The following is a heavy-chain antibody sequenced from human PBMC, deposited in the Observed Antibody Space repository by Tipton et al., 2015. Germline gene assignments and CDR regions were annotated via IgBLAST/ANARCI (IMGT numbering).Heavy chain of an antibody. J-gene: IGHJ2*01. D-gene: IGHD3-9*01. CDR3: ARGDDILAYLYFDL. Sequence: TLSLTCTVSGGSFRSYYWSWIRQPAGKGLEWIGRIYTNGNTNYNPSLKSRVTMSVDTSRNQFSLKLSSVTAADTAVYYCARGDDILAYLYFDLWGRGTLVSVSS. CDR1: GGSFRSYY. V-gene: IGHV4-4*07. CDR2: IYTNGNT.